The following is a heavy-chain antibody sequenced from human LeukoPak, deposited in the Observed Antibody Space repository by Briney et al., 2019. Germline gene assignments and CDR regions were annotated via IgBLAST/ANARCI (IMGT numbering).Heavy chain of an antibody. D-gene: IGHD2-2*01. V-gene: IGHV3-74*01. CDR3: ARGRGRCVTTSCLYYLDF. J-gene: IGHJ4*02. CDR2: VNTDGGTT. CDR1: EFTFSSYW. Sequence: GGSLRLSCAASEFTFSSYWMYWVRQVPGKGLVWVSRVNTDGGTTNYADSVKGRFSISRDNAKNTLYLEMNSLSAEDTAVYYCARGRGRCVTTSCLYYLDFWGQGTLVTVSS.